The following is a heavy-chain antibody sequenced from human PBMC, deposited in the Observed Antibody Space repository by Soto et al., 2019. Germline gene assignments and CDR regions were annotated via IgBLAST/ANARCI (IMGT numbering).Heavy chain of an antibody. J-gene: IGHJ5*02. Sequence: SEALSLTCAVSGGPLTSGGYSWSWIRQPPGKGLEWIGYIYHSGGTYYNPSLKSRVTLSIDRTKKQFSLKLKSVTAADTAVYFCARTMTTSGWFDPWGQGTLVTVSS. V-gene: IGHV4-30-2*01. CDR2: IYHSGGT. D-gene: IGHD4-17*01. CDR1: GGPLTSGGYS. CDR3: ARTMTTSGWFDP.